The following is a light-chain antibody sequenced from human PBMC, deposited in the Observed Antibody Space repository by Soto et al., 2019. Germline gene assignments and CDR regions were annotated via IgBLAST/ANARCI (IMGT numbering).Light chain of an antibody. Sequence: EIVLTQSPGTLSLSPGERATLSCRASHSVGSYLAWYQQKPGQSPRLLIYDASNRATGIPARFSGSGSGTDFTLTISSLEPEDFAVYYCQQRSNWLWTFGQGTKVDIK. CDR1: HSVGSY. V-gene: IGKV3-11*01. J-gene: IGKJ1*01. CDR2: DAS. CDR3: QQRSNWLWT.